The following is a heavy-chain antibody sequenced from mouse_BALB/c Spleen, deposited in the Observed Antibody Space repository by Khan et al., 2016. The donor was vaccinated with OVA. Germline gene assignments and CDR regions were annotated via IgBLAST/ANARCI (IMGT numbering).Heavy chain of an antibody. CDR2: ISSGGDYT. V-gene: IGHV5-6*01. CDR1: GFTFSSYS. D-gene: IGHD4-1*01. Sequence: EVELVESGGDLVKPGGSLKLSCAASGFTFSSYSMSWVRQTPDKRLEWVATISSGGDYTYYPDNVKGRFTISCDNASNTLYLKMSSLTSEETAMYYCASHLTGSFAYWGQGTLVTVSA. J-gene: IGHJ3*01. CDR3: ASHLTGSFAY.